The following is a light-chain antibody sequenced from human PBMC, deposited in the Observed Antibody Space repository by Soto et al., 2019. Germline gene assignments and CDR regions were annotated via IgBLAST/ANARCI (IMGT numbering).Light chain of an antibody. Sequence: EIVLTQSPATLSLSPGERVTLSCRAGQSVRSYLAWYQQKPGQAPRLLIYNASNRATGIPARFSGSGSGTDFTLTISSLEPEDFAVYYCQQRSGWPRTFGQGTKVDIK. CDR2: NAS. V-gene: IGKV3-11*01. J-gene: IGKJ2*01. CDR1: QSVRSY. CDR3: QQRSGWPRT.